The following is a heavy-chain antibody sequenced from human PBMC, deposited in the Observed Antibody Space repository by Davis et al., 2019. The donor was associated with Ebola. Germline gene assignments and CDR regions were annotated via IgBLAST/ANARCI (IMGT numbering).Heavy chain of an antibody. J-gene: IGHJ6*02. CDR3: ARQRFDFWSGYPPPSAGMDV. CDR2: IYPGDSDT. V-gene: IGHV5-51*01. CDR1: GYSFTSYW. D-gene: IGHD3-3*01. Sequence: GESLKISCKGSGYSFTSYWIGWVRQMPGKGLEWMGIIYPGDSDTRYSPSFQGQVTISADKSISTAYLQWSSLKASDTAMYYCARQRFDFWSGYPPPSAGMDVWGQGTTVTVSS.